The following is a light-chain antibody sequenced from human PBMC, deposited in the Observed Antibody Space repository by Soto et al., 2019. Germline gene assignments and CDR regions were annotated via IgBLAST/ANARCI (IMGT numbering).Light chain of an antibody. V-gene: IGKV3-20*01. CDR3: QQYGHSPWT. CDR2: DAS. Sequence: EVALTQSPGTLSLSPGARATLSCRASQSIANNYLTWYQQKPGQAPRVLIYDASTRATGIPDRFGGSGSGTDFPLTISRLEPEDFAVYYCQQYGHSPWTFGQGTKVEI. CDR1: QSIANNY. J-gene: IGKJ1*01.